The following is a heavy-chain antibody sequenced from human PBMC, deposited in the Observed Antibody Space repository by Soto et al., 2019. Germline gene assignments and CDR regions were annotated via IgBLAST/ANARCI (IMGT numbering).Heavy chain of an antibody. D-gene: IGHD2-8*01. J-gene: IGHJ5*02. CDR3: ASGLGYCANGVCYTARFDP. CDR2: IYPGDSET. Sequence: LGESLKISCQGFGYSFTSYWIGWVRQMPGKGLEWMGVIYPGDSETRYSPSFQGQVTNSADRSISTAYLQWSSLKASDTAMYYCASGLGYCANGVCYTARFDPWGRGTLVTVSS. CDR1: GYSFTSYW. V-gene: IGHV5-51*01.